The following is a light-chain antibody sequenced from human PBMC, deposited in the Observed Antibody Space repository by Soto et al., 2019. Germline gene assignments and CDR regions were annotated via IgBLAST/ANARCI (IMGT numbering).Light chain of an antibody. CDR3: QQYKSYWT. CDR1: QNINTW. Sequence: DIQMTQSPSTLSASVVDRVTITFRASQNINTWLAWYQQKPGKARKLLIYQASALESGVPSRFSGSGSGTHFTLTINSLQPDDFATYYCQQYKSYWTFGQGTKVDIK. CDR2: QAS. J-gene: IGKJ1*01. V-gene: IGKV1-5*03.